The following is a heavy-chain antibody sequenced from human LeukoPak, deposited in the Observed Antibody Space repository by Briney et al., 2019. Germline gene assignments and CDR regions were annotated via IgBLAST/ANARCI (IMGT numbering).Heavy chain of an antibody. J-gene: IGHJ4*02. CDR3: ARVGYCSSTGCYNPDY. Sequence: ASVKVSCKASGYTFSNYVITWVRQAPGQGLEWIGWLSAYNGNTNYAQKLQDRVTMTTDTSTDTAYMELGSLRSDDTAVYYCARVGYCSSTGCYNPDYWGQGTLVTVSS. V-gene: IGHV1-18*04. D-gene: IGHD2-2*03. CDR2: LSAYNGNT. CDR1: GYTFSNYV.